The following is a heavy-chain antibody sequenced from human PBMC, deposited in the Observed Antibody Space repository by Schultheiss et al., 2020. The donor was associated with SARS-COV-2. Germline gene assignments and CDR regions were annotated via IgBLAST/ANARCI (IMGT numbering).Heavy chain of an antibody. J-gene: IGHJ5*02. CDR2: IYYSGST. CDR3: ARGGRAVVIAIRRVGLWFDP. D-gene: IGHD2-21*01. V-gene: IGHV4-61*08. Sequence: SETLSLTCTVSGGSISSGGYHWSWIRQYPGKGLEWIGYIYYSGSTNYNPSLKSRVTISVDTSKNQFSLKLSSVTAADTAVYYCARGGRAVVIAIRRVGLWFDPWGQGTTVTVSS. CDR1: GGSISSGGYH.